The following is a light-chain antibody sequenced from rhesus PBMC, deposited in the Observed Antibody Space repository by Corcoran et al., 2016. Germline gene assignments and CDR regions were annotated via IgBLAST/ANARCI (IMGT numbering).Light chain of an antibody. CDR3: QHGYGTPLT. CDR2: KAS. V-gene: IGKV1-74*01. CDR1: ENVNKN. J-gene: IGKJ4*01. Sequence: DIQMTQSPSSLSASVGDRVTITCRARENVNKNSNWYQQKPGKAPKLLIYKASNLQSGVPSRFSGSGSWNVYPFTISSLQPVDVSRYYCQHGYGTPLTFGGWTKVELK.